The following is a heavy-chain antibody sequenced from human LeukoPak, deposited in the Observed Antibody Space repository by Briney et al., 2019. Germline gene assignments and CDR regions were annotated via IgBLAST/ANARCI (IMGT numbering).Heavy chain of an antibody. CDR3: AKGQWYSSGWYYFDY. CDR2: IYSCGST. D-gene: IGHD6-19*01. J-gene: IGHJ4*02. CDR1: GFTFSSYG. Sequence: PGGSLRLSCAASGFTFSSYGMSWVRQAPGKGLEWVSVIYSCGSTYYADSVKGRFTISRDNSKNTLYLQMNSLRAEDTAVYYCAKGQWYSSGWYYFDYWGQGTLVTVSS. V-gene: IGHV3-66*01.